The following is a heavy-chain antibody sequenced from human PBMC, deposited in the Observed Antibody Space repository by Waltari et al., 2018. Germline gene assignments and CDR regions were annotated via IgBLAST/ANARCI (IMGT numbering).Heavy chain of an antibody. CDR1: GFTFSSYS. CDR2: VYSAGST. Sequence: QVQLVESGGGVVQPGTSLRLSCAASGFTFSSYSMHWVRQAPGKGLEWVSVVYSAGSTNYADSVKGRFTISRDNSKNTLSLQMNSLRTEDTAVYYCARENSMAGARAFDYWGQGLLVTVSS. J-gene: IGHJ4*02. CDR3: ARENSMAGARAFDY. D-gene: IGHD6-19*01. V-gene: IGHV3-NL1*01.